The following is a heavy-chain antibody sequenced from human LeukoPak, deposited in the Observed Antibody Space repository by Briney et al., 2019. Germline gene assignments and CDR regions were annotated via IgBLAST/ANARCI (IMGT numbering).Heavy chain of an antibody. Sequence: ASVKVSCKASGYTFTSYDINWVRQATGQGLEWMGWMNPNSGNTGYAQKFQGRVTMTRNTSISTAYMELSRLRSDDTAVYYCARGDIVLMVYGRLDPWGQGTLVTVSS. CDR1: GYTFTSYD. V-gene: IGHV1-8*01. J-gene: IGHJ5*02. D-gene: IGHD2-8*01. CDR3: ARGDIVLMVYGRLDP. CDR2: MNPNSGNT.